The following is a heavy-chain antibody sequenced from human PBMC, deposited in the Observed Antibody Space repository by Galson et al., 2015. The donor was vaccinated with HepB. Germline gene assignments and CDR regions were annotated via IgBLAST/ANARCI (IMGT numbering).Heavy chain of an antibody. D-gene: IGHD3-9*01. J-gene: IGHJ6*02. Sequence: ETLSLTCAVYRGSFSGYYWSWIRQPPGKGPEWIGEINHSGSTNYNPSLKSRVTISVDTSKNQFSLKLSSVTAADTAVYYCARFPVTISPYYYYGMDVWGQGTLVIVSS. V-gene: IGHV4-34*01. CDR2: INHSGST. CDR1: RGSFSGYY. CDR3: ARFPVTISPYYYYGMDV.